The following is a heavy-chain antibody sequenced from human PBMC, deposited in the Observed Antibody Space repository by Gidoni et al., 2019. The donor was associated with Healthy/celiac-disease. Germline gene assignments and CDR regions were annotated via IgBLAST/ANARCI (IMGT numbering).Heavy chain of an antibody. Sequence: QVQLVQSAAEVKKPVSSVKVPCKASGGTFSSYAISWVRQAPGQGLEWMRGIIPNFGTANYAQKFQGRVTITADKSTSTAYMELSSLRSEDTAVYYCAGGSSSWSAVAGFNYWGQGTLVTVSS. CDR2: IIPNFGTA. CDR1: GGTFSSYA. J-gene: IGHJ4*02. V-gene: IGHV1-69*06. D-gene: IGHD6-19*01. CDR3: AGGSSSWSAVAGFNY.